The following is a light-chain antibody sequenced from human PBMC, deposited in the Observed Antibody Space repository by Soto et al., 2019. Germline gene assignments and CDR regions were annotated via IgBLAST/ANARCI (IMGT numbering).Light chain of an antibody. CDR3: LLYYGGSLL. CDR2: STR. J-gene: IGLJ3*02. Sequence: QAVVTQEPSLTVSPGGTVTLTCASSSGAVTSGSYPNWFQQKPGQAPRPLTHSTRNKYSSTPARFSGSLLGGKAALTVSGVQPDDEADYYCLLYYGGSLLFGGGTKLTVL. V-gene: IGLV7-43*01. CDR1: SGAVTSGSY.